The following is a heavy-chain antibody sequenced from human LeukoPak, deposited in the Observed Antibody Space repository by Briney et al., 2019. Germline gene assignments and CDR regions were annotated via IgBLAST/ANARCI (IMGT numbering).Heavy chain of an antibody. D-gene: IGHD5-12*01. V-gene: IGHV3-30*04. Sequence: GGSLRLSCAASGFTFSTYAIHWVRQAPGKGLEWVAVISYDGSNKYYADSVKGRFTISRDNSKNTLFLQMNSLRAEDTAVYYCARGYGDIVATISSYYYGMDVWGQGTTVTVSS. CDR2: ISYDGSNK. CDR1: GFTFSTYA. J-gene: IGHJ6*02. CDR3: ARGYGDIVATISSYYYGMDV.